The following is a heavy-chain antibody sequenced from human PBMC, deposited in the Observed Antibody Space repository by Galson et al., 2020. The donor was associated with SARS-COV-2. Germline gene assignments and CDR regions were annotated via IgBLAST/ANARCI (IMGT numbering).Heavy chain of an antibody. CDR2: IWYDGSNK. J-gene: IGHJ4*02. Sequence: TGGSLRLSCAASGFTFSSYGMHWVRQAPGKGLEWVAVIWYDGSNKYYADSVKGRFTISRDNSKNTLYLQMNRLRAEDTAVYYCARDNDGSSWGEYYFDYWGQGTLVTVSS. D-gene: IGHD6-13*01. CDR3: ARDNDGSSWGEYYFDY. CDR1: GFTFSSYG. V-gene: IGHV3-33*01.